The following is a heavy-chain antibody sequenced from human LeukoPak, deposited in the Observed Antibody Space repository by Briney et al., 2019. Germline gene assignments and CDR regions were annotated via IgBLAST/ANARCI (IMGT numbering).Heavy chain of an antibody. CDR3: ASSLRVANDAFDI. CDR2: FDPEDGET. CDR1: GGTFSSYA. V-gene: IGHV1-24*01. Sequence: GAAVKVSCKASGGTFSSYAISWVRQAPGKGREWMGGFDPEDGETIYAQKFQGRVTMTEDTSTDTAYMELSSLRSEDTAVYYCASSLRVANDAFDIWGQGTMVTVSS. J-gene: IGHJ3*02. D-gene: IGHD4-17*01.